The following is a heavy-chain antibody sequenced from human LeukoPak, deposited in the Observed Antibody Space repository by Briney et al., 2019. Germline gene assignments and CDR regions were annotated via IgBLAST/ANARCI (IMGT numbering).Heavy chain of an antibody. J-gene: IGHJ5*02. CDR3: ARDRAALQDWVEFDP. CDR1: GFRVSDYY. D-gene: IGHD3/OR15-3a*01. CDR2: IRDSGEA. Sequence: PGGSLRLSCAVSGFRVSDYYMSWVRQAPGKGLEWVGRIRDSGEAFYADFVRGRFAISRDESENTLYLQMNSLRVEDTAVYFCARDRAALQDWVEFDPWGQGTPVIVSS. V-gene: IGHV3-66*03.